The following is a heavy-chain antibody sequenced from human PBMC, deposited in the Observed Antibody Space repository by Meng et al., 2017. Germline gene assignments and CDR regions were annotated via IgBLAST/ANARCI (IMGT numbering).Heavy chain of an antibody. V-gene: IGHV3-23*01. J-gene: IGHJ4*02. CDR1: GFIFSSYA. CDR3: AAQSGYIDY. CDR2: ISADGGST. Sequence: GESLKISCAASGFIFSSYAMGWVRQAPGKGLEWGSVISADGGSTNHADSVKGRFTISRDNSKNTLYLQMNSLRAEDTAVYYCAAQSGYIDYWGQGTLVTVSS. D-gene: IGHD3-10*01.